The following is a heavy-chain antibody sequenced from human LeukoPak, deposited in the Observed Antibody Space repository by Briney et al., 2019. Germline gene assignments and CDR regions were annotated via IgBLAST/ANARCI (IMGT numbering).Heavy chain of an antibody. CDR2: TYYRSKWYN. J-gene: IGHJ4*02. V-gene: IGHV6-1*01. Sequence: SQTLSLTCAISGDSVSSNSAAWNWIRQSPSRGLEWLGRTYYRSKWYNDYAVSVKSRITVNPDTSKNQFSLQLNSVTPEDTAAYYCARESGVWGSYRPFDYWGQGTLVTVSS. CDR3: ARESGVWGSYRPFDY. D-gene: IGHD3-16*02. CDR1: GDSVSSNSAA.